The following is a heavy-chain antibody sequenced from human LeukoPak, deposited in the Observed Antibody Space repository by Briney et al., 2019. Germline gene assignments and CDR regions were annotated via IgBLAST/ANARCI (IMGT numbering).Heavy chain of an antibody. J-gene: IGHJ6*02. CDR2: TNHSGST. CDR1: GGSFSGYY. V-gene: IGHV4-34*01. Sequence: SETLSLTCAVYGGSFSGYYWSWIRQPPGKGLEWIGETNHSGSTNYNPSLKSRVTISVDTSKNQFSLKLSSVTAADTAVYYCSGYDCSGGSCYRYYYYGMDVWGQGTTVTVSS. D-gene: IGHD2-15*01. CDR3: SGYDCSGGSCYRYYYYGMDV.